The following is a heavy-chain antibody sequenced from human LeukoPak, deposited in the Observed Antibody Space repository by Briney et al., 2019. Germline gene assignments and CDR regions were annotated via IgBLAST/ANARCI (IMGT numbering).Heavy chain of an antibody. D-gene: IGHD3-16*01. CDR2: IYYSGST. Sequence: PSETLSLTCTVSGGSISSYYWGWIRQPPGKGLEWIGSIYYSGSTYYNPSLKSRVTISVDTSKNQFSLKLSSVTAADTAVYYCARHPGDYVWGGHFDYWGQGTLVTVSS. CDR1: GGSISSYY. CDR3: ARHPGDYVWGGHFDY. J-gene: IGHJ4*02. V-gene: IGHV4-39*01.